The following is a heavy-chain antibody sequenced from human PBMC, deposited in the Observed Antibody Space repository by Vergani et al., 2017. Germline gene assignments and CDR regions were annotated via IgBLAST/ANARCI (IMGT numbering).Heavy chain of an antibody. D-gene: IGHD4-17*01. V-gene: IGHV1-46*01. Sequence: QVQLVQSGAEVKKPGASVKVSCKASGYTFTSYYMHWVRQAPGQGLEWMGIINPSGGSTSYAQKFQGRVTLTRDTSTGTVYMELSSLRSEDTAVYYCARGTTVTPLGHVFAFDIWGQGTMVTVSS. CDR1: GYTFTSYY. CDR2: INPSGGST. CDR3: ARGTTVTPLGHVFAFDI. J-gene: IGHJ3*02.